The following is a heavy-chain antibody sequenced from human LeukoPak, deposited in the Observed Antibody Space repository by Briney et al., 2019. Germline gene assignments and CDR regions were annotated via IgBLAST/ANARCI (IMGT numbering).Heavy chain of an antibody. CDR3: ASLSGYCSGGSCQSGY. Sequence: GGSLRLSCAASGFTFSSYAMSWVRQAPGKGLEWVSAISGSGGSTYYADSVKGRFTISRDNSKNTLYLQMNSLRAEDTAVYYCASLSGYCSGGSCQSGYWGQGTLVTVSS. V-gene: IGHV3-23*01. J-gene: IGHJ4*02. CDR2: ISGSGGST. CDR1: GFTFSSYA. D-gene: IGHD2-15*01.